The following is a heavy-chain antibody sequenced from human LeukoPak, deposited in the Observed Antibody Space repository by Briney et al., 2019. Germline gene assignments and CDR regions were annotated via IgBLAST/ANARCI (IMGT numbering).Heavy chain of an antibody. J-gene: IGHJ6*02. V-gene: IGHV4-59*08. Sequence: SETLSLTCTVSGDSISSYYWSWIRQPPGKGLEWIGYIYYSGRTNYNPSLKSRVTISVDTSKNQFSLKLRSVTASDTAVYYCARLRGGSYAPDAYFYYGMDVWGQGTTVIVSS. CDR2: IYYSGRT. CDR3: ARLRGGSYAPDAYFYYGMDV. D-gene: IGHD1-26*01. CDR1: GDSISSYY.